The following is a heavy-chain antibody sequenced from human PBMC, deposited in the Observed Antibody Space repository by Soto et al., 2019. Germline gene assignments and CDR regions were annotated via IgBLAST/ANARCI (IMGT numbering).Heavy chain of an antibody. V-gene: IGHV3-23*01. CDR2: ISGSGGST. J-gene: IGHJ4*02. D-gene: IGHD3-3*01. CDR3: AKFQFQGTIFGVVINAFDY. CDR1: GFTFSSYA. Sequence: EVQLLESGGGLVQPGGSLRLSCAASGFTFSSYAMSWVRQAPGKGLEWVSAISGSGGSTYYADSVKGRFTISRDNSKNTLYLQMNSLRDEDTAVYYCAKFQFQGTIFGVVINAFDYWGQGTLVTVSS.